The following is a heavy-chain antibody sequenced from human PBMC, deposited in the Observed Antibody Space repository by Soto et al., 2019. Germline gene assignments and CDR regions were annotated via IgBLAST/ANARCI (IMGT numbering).Heavy chain of an antibody. D-gene: IGHD1-20*01. Sequence: PGESLKISCKGSGYSFTSYWIGWVRQMPGKGLEWMGIIYPGDSDTRYSPSFQGQVTISADKSITTAYLQWSSLKASDTAMYFCARSLLTGDNAFDIWGQGTMVTVSS. CDR3: ARSLLTGDNAFDI. J-gene: IGHJ3*02. V-gene: IGHV5-51*01. CDR1: GYSFTSYW. CDR2: IYPGDSDT.